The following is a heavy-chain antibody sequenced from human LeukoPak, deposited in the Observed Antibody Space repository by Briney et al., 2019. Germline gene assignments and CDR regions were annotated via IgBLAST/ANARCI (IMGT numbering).Heavy chain of an antibody. Sequence: SETLSLTCAVSGYSISSYYYWAWIRQPPGKGLEWIGNTYYSGSTYYNPSLKSRLTMSVDTSKNQFSLKMSSVTAADTAVYYCARLSKGRYFDYIFDHWGQGALVTVSS. CDR1: GYSISSYYY. D-gene: IGHD3-9*01. V-gene: IGHV4-38-2*01. CDR2: TYYSGST. J-gene: IGHJ4*02. CDR3: ARLSKGRYFDYIFDH.